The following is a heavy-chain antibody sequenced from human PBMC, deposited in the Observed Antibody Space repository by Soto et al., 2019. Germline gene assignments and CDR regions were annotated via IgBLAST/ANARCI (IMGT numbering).Heavy chain of an antibody. CDR3: ASDCSGGSCYGASVMDV. CDR2: INAGFGAT. Sequence: QVQLEQSGAEVKKPGSSVKVSCKASGGTFGRYAISWVRRAPGQSLEWMGQINAGFGATDLAQMFQGRVTITADKSTTTVYMELSSLRSDDTAVYYCASDCSGGSCYGASVMDVWGQGTTVTVSS. J-gene: IGHJ6*02. V-gene: IGHV1-69*06. CDR1: GGTFGRYA. D-gene: IGHD2-15*01.